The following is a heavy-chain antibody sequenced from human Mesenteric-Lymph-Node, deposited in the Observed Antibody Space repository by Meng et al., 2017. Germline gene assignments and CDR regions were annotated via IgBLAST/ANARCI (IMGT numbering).Heavy chain of an antibody. V-gene: IGHV3-30*04. J-gene: IGHJ4*02. Sequence: GESLKISCAASGFTFSSYAMHWVRQAPGKGLEWVAVISYDGSNKYYADSVKGRFTISRDNSRNTLYLQMNSLRAEDTAVYYCARDSRRLDYWGQGTLVTVSS. CDR1: GFTFSSYA. D-gene: IGHD1-14*01. CDR3: ARDSRRLDY. CDR2: ISYDGSNK.